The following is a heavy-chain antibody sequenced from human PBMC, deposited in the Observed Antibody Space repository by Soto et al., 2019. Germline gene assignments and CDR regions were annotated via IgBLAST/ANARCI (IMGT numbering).Heavy chain of an antibody. CDR3: ARDLSTSEDNWNDAYNHFDP. Sequence: ASVKVSCKTSGYTFSGYHMHWVRQAPGQGLEWLGWINPNSGGTTYAQKFQGRVTMTRDTFINTAYMELSRLTSDDTAIYYCARDLSTSEDNWNDAYNHFDPWGQGTLVTVSS. J-gene: IGHJ5*02. CDR2: INPNSGGT. V-gene: IGHV1-2*02. D-gene: IGHD1-1*01. CDR1: GYTFSGYH.